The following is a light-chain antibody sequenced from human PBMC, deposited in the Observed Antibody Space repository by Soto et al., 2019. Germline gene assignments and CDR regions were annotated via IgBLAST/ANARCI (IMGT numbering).Light chain of an antibody. V-gene: IGKV3-15*01. CDR2: GAS. CDR1: QTVTNN. J-gene: IGKJ1*01. Sequence: EIVMTQSPATLSVSPGEGATLSCRASQTVTNNLAWYQQKPGQAPRLLIYGASTRATGIPARFSGSGSGTEITLTISSLQSEDFAVYYCQQYNNWPRTFGQGTKVEIK. CDR3: QQYNNWPRT.